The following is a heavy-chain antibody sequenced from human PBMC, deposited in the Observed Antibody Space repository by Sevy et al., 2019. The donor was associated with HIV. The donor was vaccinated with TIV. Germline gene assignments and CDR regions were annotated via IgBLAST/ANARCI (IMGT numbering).Heavy chain of an antibody. CDR2: INPNSGDT. D-gene: IGHD5-18*01. CDR1: GYTFSDHF. Sequence: ASVKVSCKASGYTFSDHFIHWVRQAPGQGLEWMGWINPNSGDTKYAQNFHGRVTLTRDTSIGSGYMELTSLRSDDTAVYYCANHRGYRYGSLLDYWGQGTLVTVSS. J-gene: IGHJ4*02. V-gene: IGHV1-2*02. CDR3: ANHRGYRYGSLLDY.